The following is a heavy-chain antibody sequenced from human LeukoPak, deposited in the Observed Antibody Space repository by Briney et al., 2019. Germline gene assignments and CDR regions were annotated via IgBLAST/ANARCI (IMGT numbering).Heavy chain of an antibody. V-gene: IGHV4-39*07. CDR1: GGSISTSSQY. Sequence: SETLSLTCTVSGGSISTSSQYWGWVPQPPGKGLDWIGNIHYTGSAYYNPSLKSRVSISVDTSRNQLSLELTSVTAADTAVYYCARDKDSIVGASRPAFDYWGQGTLVTVSS. D-gene: IGHD1-26*01. CDR3: ARDKDSIVGASRPAFDY. J-gene: IGHJ4*02. CDR2: IHYTGSA.